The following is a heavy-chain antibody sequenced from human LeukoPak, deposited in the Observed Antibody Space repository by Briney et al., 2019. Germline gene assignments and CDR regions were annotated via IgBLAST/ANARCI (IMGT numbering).Heavy chain of an antibody. Sequence: GGSLRLSCAASGFTFSSYAMHWVRQAPGKGLEWVAVISNDGSNKYYADSVKGRFTISRDNSKNTLYLQMNSLRAEDTAVYYCARTGIQIVVAFDIWGQGTMVTVSS. CDR2: ISNDGSNK. J-gene: IGHJ3*02. V-gene: IGHV3-30-3*01. D-gene: IGHD1-14*01. CDR1: GFTFSSYA. CDR3: ARTGIQIVVAFDI.